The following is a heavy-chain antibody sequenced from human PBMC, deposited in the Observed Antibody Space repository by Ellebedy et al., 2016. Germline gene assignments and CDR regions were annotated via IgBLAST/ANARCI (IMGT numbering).Heavy chain of an antibody. CDR2: ISYDGSKK. Sequence: GESLKISXAASGFTFSSYGIHWVRQAPGKGLEWVAFISYDGSKKYYADSVEGRFTISRDNSKNTLYLQMDSLRAEDTAVYYCAKGGGDYGYYFDYWGQGTLVTVSS. CDR1: GFTFSSYG. V-gene: IGHV3-30*18. CDR3: AKGGGDYGYYFDY. D-gene: IGHD4-17*01. J-gene: IGHJ4*02.